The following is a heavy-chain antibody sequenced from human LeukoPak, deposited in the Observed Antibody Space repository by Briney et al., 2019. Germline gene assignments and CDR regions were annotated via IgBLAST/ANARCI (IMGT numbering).Heavy chain of an antibody. D-gene: IGHD2-15*01. V-gene: IGHV4-59*01. CDR3: ARGQGTPSYCSGGSCSDWFDP. J-gene: IGHJ5*02. Sequence: PSETLSLTCTVSGGSISSYYWSWIRQPPGKGLEWIGYIYYSGSTKYNPSLKSRVTISVDTSKNQFSLKLSSVTAADTAVYYCARGQGTPSYCSGGSCSDWFDPWGQGTLVTVSS. CDR2: IYYSGST. CDR1: GGSISSYY.